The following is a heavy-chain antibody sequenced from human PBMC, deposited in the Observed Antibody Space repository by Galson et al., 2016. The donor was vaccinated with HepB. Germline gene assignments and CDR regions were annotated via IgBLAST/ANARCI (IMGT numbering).Heavy chain of an antibody. Sequence: SLRLSCAASGFTFSSYAMHWVRQAPGKGLEWVAVIWYDGSHEYSADSVKGRFTISRDNSKNTVYLQMNSLSAEDTAVYYCARGDYGAYSPFGMDVWGQGTTVTVSS. J-gene: IGHJ6*02. D-gene: IGHD4-17*01. CDR2: IWYDGSHE. CDR3: ARGDYGAYSPFGMDV. V-gene: IGHV3-33*01. CDR1: GFTFSSYA.